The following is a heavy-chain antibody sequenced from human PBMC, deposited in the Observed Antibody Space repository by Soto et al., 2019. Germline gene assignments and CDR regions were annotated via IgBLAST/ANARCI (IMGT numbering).Heavy chain of an antibody. CDR2: INPSGGST. Sequence: ASVKVSCKASGYTFTSYYMHWVRQAPGQGLEWMGIINPSGGSTSYAQKFQGRVTMTRDTSTSTVYMELSSLRSEDTAVYYCARVPTLYAREGWFDPWGQGTLVTVSS. CDR1: GYTFTSYY. J-gene: IGHJ5*02. V-gene: IGHV1-46*03. D-gene: IGHD4-17*01. CDR3: ARVPTLYAREGWFDP.